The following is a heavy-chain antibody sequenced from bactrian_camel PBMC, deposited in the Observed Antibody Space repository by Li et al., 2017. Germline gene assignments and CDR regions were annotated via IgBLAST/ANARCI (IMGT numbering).Heavy chain of an antibody. Sequence: VQLVESGGGSVQAGESLRLSCVVSGYRYSTYCMGWFRQVPGNEREPLASIDSDGRTSVADSVKDRFTISQDGAEDTVFLQMDDLKPEDTAIYICKTPAYGRSGGICATAGRETQVTVS. J-gene: IGHJ4*01. D-gene: IGHD2*01. V-gene: IGHV3S53*01. CDR1: GYRYSTYC. CDR2: IDSDGRT.